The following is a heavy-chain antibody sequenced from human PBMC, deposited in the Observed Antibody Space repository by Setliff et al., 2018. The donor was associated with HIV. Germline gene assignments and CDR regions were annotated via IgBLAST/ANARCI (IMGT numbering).Heavy chain of an antibody. D-gene: IGHD3-3*01. Sequence: ASVKVSCKASGYTFTSYYMHWVRQAPGQGLEWMGIINPSGGSTSYAQKFQGRVTMTRDTSTSTVYMGLSSLRSEDTAVYYCARDFLVLLQFLEWPIRDLYGMDVWGQGTTVTVSS. V-gene: IGHV1-46*01. CDR3: ARDFLVLLQFLEWPIRDLYGMDV. CDR2: INPSGGST. J-gene: IGHJ6*02. CDR1: GYTFTSYY.